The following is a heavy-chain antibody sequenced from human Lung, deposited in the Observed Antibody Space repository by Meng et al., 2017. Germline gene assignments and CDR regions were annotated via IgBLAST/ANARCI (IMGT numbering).Heavy chain of an antibody. CDR2: INHSGST. Sequence: QGQLHQLGAGLLKPSGPLSLTLVVSGGSFSDYYWSWIRQPPGKGLEWIGEINHSGSTNYNPSLESRATISVDTSQNNLSLKLSSVTAADSAVYYCARGPTTMAHDFDYWGQGTLVTVSS. D-gene: IGHD4-11*01. J-gene: IGHJ4*02. CDR3: ARGPTTMAHDFDY. V-gene: IGHV4-34*01. CDR1: GGSFSDYY.